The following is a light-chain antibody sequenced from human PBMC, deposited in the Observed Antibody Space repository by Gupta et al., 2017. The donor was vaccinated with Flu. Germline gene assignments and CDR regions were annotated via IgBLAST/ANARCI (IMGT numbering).Light chain of an antibody. CDR1: SGDVGGYNY. Sequence: SALTQPPSASASPGQLVTISCTGTSGDVGGYNYVSWYQQHPGKAPILMIYEVSKRPAGVPGRFSASKSGNTASLTVSGLQAEDDADYYCSSYAASNNLVFGGGTKPTVL. CDR3: SSYAASNNLV. J-gene: IGLJ2*01. CDR2: EVS. V-gene: IGLV2-8*01.